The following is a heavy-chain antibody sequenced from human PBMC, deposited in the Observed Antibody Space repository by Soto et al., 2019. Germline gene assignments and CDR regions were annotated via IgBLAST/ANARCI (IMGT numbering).Heavy chain of an antibody. Sequence: AGGSLRLSCAASGFTFSSYAMHWVRQAPGKGLEWVAVISYDGSNKYYADSVKGRFTISRDNSKNTLYLQMNSLRAEDTAVYYCASDTARPGWGQGTLVTVSS. J-gene: IGHJ4*02. CDR1: GFTFSSYA. CDR3: ASDTARPG. D-gene: IGHD5-18*01. CDR2: ISYDGSNK. V-gene: IGHV3-30-3*01.